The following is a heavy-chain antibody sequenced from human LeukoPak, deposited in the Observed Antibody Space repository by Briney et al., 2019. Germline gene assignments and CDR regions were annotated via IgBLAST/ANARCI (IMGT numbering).Heavy chain of an antibody. D-gene: IGHD6-13*01. V-gene: IGHV1-69*13. CDR1: GGTFSSYA. CDR3: AGAAADNYYYYMDV. J-gene: IGHJ6*03. Sequence: SVKVSCKASGGTFSSYAISWVRQAPGQGPEWMGGIIPIFGTANYAQKFQGRVTITADESTSTAYMELSSLRSEDTAVYYCAGAAADNYYYYMDVWGKGTTVTISS. CDR2: IIPIFGTA.